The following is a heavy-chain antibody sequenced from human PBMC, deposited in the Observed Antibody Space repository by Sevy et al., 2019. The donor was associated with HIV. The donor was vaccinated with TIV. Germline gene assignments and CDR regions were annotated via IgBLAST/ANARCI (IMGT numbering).Heavy chain of an antibody. CDR3: AGEGDSSGYITGPFGY. Sequence: SETLSLTCTVSGGSISSYYWSWIRQPAGKGLEWIGRIYTSGSTNYNPSLKSRVTMSVDTSKNQFSLKLSSVTAADTAVYYWAGEGDSSGYITGPFGYWGQGTLVTVSS. CDR2: IYTSGST. V-gene: IGHV4-4*07. J-gene: IGHJ4*02. CDR1: GGSISSYY. D-gene: IGHD3-22*01.